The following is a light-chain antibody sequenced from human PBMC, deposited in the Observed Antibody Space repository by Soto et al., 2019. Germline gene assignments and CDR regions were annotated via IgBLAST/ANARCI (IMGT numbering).Light chain of an antibody. J-gene: IGLJ2*01. V-gene: IGLV1-51*01. CDR2: DNS. CDR3: GTWDSSLSAGI. Sequence: QSVLTQPPSVSGAPGQKVTISCSGRSTNIGNNYVSWYQHLPGTAPKLLIYDNSERPSGIPDRFSGSKSGTSATLGITGLQTGDEADYYCGTWDSSLSAGIFGGGTKLTVL. CDR1: STNIGNNY.